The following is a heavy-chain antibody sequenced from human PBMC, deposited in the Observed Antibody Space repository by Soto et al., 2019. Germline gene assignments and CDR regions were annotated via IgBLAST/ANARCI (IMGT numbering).Heavy chain of an antibody. CDR3: VGLDFWSGYNGWFDP. CDR2: IYYNGSP. V-gene: IGHV4-39*01. D-gene: IGHD3-3*01. CDR1: GGSITKSSYF. Sequence: ASETLSLTCSVSGGSITKSSYFLGWVRPPPGKGLEWIGRIYYNGSPSYNPSLKSRVTISGDTSKNQISLTLNSVTAADTAIYYCVGLDFWSGYNGWFDPWGQGTQVTVSS. J-gene: IGHJ5*02.